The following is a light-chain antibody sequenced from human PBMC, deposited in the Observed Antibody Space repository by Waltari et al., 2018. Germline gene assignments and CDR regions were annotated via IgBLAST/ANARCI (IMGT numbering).Light chain of an antibody. CDR1: QDISNY. J-gene: IGKJ4*01. Sequence: DIQMTQSPSYLSASVGHRVTITCQASQDISNYLNWYQQKPGKAPKLLIYDASNLETGVPSRFSGSGSGTDFTFTISSLQPEDIATYYCQQYDNLPLTFGGGTKVEIK. CDR3: QQYDNLPLT. V-gene: IGKV1-33*01. CDR2: DAS.